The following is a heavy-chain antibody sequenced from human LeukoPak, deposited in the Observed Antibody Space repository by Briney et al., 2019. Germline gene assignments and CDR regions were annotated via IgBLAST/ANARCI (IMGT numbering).Heavy chain of an antibody. D-gene: IGHD4-17*01. J-gene: IGHJ6*02. CDR2: ISSSGSTI. CDR3: ARDLKVTTSYFYYGMDV. CDR1: GFTFSSYA. V-gene: IGHV3-48*03. Sequence: HPGGSLRLSCAASGFTFSSYAMSWVRQAPGKGLEWVSYISSSGSTIYYADSVKGRFTISRDNAKNSLYLQMNSLRAEDTAVYYCARDLKVTTSYFYYGMDVWGQGTTVTVSS.